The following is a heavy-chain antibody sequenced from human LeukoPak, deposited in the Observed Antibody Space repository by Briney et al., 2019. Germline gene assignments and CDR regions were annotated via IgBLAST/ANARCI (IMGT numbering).Heavy chain of an antibody. J-gene: IGHJ4*02. CDR2: ISSSSSYI. Sequence: GGSLRLSCAASGFTFTSYSMNWVRQAPGKGLEWVSSISSSSSYIYYADSVKGRLTISRDNAKDSLYLQMNNLRAEDTAVYYCARDGDRGYWGQGTLVTVSS. CDR1: GFTFTSYS. V-gene: IGHV3-21*04. CDR3: ARDGDRGY. D-gene: IGHD3-10*01.